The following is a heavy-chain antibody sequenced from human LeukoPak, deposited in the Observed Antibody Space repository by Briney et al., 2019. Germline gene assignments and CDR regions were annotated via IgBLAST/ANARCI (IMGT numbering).Heavy chain of an antibody. CDR3: ARGPYDSGKGFYFDF. Sequence: GRSLRLSCAASGFTFSSYGMHWVRQAPGKGLEWLAIIWNDGGDKYYADSVKGRFTVSRDNSKNTLYLQMNSLRVEDTAVYYCARGPYDSGKGFYFDFWGQGTLVTVSS. V-gene: IGHV3-33*01. D-gene: IGHD3-10*01. CDR2: IWNDGGDK. CDR1: GFTFSSYG. J-gene: IGHJ4*02.